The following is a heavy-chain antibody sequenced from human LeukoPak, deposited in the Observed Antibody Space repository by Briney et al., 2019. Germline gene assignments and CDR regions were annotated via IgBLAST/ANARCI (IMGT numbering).Heavy chain of an antibody. CDR2: IYYSGST. V-gene: IGHV4-59*01. J-gene: IGHJ6*02. CDR3: ARDRIAVAGTQRSLYYYYGMDV. CDR1: GGSISSYY. Sequence: SETLSLTCTVSGGSISSYYWSWIRQPPGKGLEWIGYIYYSGSTNYNPSLKSRVTISVDTSKNQFSLELSSVTAADTAVYYCARDRIAVAGTQRSLYYYYGMDVWGQGTTVTVSS. D-gene: IGHD6-19*01.